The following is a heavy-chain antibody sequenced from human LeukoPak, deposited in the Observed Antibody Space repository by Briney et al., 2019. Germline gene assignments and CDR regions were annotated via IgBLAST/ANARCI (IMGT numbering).Heavy chain of an antibody. CDR1: GFTFSGYW. J-gene: IGHJ4*02. V-gene: IGHV3-7*01. CDR2: IRHDGNEK. Sequence: GGSLRLSCVVSGFTFSGYWMSWVRQAPGKGLEWVGTIRHDGNEKVYVDSVKGRFFISRDNAKNSLYLQMNSLRAEDTAVYYCARMTYDSSARVVYYFDYWGQGTLVTVSS. CDR3: ARMTYDSSARVVYYFDY. D-gene: IGHD3-22*01.